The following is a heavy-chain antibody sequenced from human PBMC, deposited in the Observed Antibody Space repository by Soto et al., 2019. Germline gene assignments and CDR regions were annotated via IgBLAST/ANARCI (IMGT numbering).Heavy chain of an antibody. CDR2: IYYSGST. V-gene: IGHV4-59*01. CDR1: GASMSYYY. Sequence: PSETLSRTCTVSGASMSYYYWSWIRQPPGKGLEWIGYIYYSGSTNYNPSLKSRVTISIDTSKNQFSLKLISVTAADTAVYYCARVGEDRIVTGNWYFDLWSRGSLVTVSS. J-gene: IGHJ2*01. CDR3: ARVGEDRIVTGNWYFDL. D-gene: IGHD2-21*02.